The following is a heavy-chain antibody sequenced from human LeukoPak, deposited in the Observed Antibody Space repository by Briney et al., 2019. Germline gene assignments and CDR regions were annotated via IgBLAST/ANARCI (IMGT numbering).Heavy chain of an antibody. CDR3: ATDQRYAFDY. Sequence: GGSLRLSCATSGLSFTDYPMNWVRQAPGQGLEWISNIRTTAEGAKYAYYADSVKGRVTISRDDGKNTLYLHMNSLRDDDTAVYYCATDQRYAFDYWGQGILVTVSS. V-gene: IGHV3-48*02. CDR1: GLSFTDYP. J-gene: IGHJ4*02. D-gene: IGHD3-9*01. CDR2: IRTTAEGAKYA.